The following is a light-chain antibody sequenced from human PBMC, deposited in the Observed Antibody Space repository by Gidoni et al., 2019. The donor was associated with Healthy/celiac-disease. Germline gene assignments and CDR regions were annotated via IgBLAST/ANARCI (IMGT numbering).Light chain of an antibody. CDR2: GNS. CDR1: SSNIGAGYD. Sequence: QSVLTHPPSVSGAPGQRVTISCTGSSSNIGAGYDVPWYQQLPGNAPKLLIYGNSNRPSGVPDRFSGSKSGTSASLAITGLQAEDEADYYCQSYDSSLSGVVFGGGTKLTVL. CDR3: QSYDSSLSGVV. J-gene: IGLJ2*01. V-gene: IGLV1-40*01.